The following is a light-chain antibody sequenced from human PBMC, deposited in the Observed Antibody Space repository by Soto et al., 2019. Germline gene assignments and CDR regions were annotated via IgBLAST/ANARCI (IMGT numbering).Light chain of an antibody. CDR2: AAS. CDR1: QSVGSL. CDR3: QQSYSLPYT. J-gene: IGKJ2*01. V-gene: IGKV1-39*01. Sequence: DTQMTQSPSSLSASVGDRVTITCRASQSVGSLLNWFQQKPGKAPQLLIYAASTLQSGAPSRFSGSGAGTDFTLIISSLQPEDFATYYCQQSYSLPYTFGQGTKLEI.